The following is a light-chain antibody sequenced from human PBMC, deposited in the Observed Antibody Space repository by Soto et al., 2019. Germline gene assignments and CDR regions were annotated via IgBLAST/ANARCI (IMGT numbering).Light chain of an antibody. V-gene: IGLV2-23*02. Sequence: QSALTQPASVSGSPGQSITISCTGTSSNVGSYKLVSWYQQHPGKAPKLMIFEVNKRPSGVSNRFSGSKSGNTASLTISGLKVEDEADYYCFSFTTDWTHVFGTGTKLTVL. CDR3: FSFTTDWTHV. CDR1: SSNVGSYKL. J-gene: IGLJ1*01. CDR2: EVN.